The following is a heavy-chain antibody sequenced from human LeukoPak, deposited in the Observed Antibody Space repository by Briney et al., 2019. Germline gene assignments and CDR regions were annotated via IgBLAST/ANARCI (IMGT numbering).Heavy chain of an antibody. Sequence: GGSLRLSCAASGFTFSSYWMSWVRQAPGKGLEWVSGISWNSGSIGYADSVKGRFTISRDNAKNSLYLQMNSLRAEDTALYYCAKDRDSSWYRHWFDPWGQGTLVTVSS. CDR2: ISWNSGSI. CDR3: AKDRDSSWYRHWFDP. V-gene: IGHV3-9*01. D-gene: IGHD6-13*01. CDR1: GFTFSSYW. J-gene: IGHJ5*02.